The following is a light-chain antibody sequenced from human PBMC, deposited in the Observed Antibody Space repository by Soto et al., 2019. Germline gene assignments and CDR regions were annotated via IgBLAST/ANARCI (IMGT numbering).Light chain of an antibody. CDR3: QQYNNWPLT. J-gene: IGKJ5*01. Sequence: EIVMTQSPPTLPLPPGKRPTPSCRAIKSFSSNLAWYQQKPGQAPRLLTYGASTRATGIPARFSGSGSGTEFTLTISSLQSEDFAVYYCQQYNNWPLTFGQGTRLEIK. CDR2: GAS. V-gene: IGKV3-15*01. CDR1: KSFSSN.